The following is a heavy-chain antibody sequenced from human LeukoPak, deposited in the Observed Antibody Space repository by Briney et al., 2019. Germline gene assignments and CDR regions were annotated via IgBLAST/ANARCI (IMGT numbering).Heavy chain of an antibody. CDR2: IYYSGST. J-gene: IGHJ5*02. Sequence: KASETLSLTCTVSGGSISSYYWSWIRQPPGKGLEWIGYIYYSGSTNYNPSLKSRVTISVDTPKNQFSLKLSSVTAADTAVYYCASLSRSGWYHWGQGTLVTVSS. D-gene: IGHD6-19*01. V-gene: IGHV4-59*01. CDR3: ASLSRSGWYH. CDR1: GGSISSYY.